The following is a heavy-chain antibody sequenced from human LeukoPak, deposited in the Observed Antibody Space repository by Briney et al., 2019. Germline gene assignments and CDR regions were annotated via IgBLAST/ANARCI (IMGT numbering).Heavy chain of an antibody. V-gene: IGHV3-23*01. CDR1: GFTFSSYA. J-gene: IGHJ4*02. Sequence: GGSLRLSCAASGFTFSSYAMSWVRQAPGKGLEWVTAISGSGGSTYYADSVKGRFTISRDNSKNTLYLQMNSLRAEDTAAYYCAKAQPEWKGYDFWSGSLFDYWGQGTLVTVSS. D-gene: IGHD3-3*01. CDR3: AKAQPEWKGYDFWSGSLFDY. CDR2: ISGSGGST.